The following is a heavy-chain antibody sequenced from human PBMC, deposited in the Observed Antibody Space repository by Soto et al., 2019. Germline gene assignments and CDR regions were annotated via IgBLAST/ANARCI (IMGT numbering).Heavy chain of an antibody. CDR1: GDTFGSYA. J-gene: IGHJ6*02. CDR3: ARNLRYFGSGSFFRGMDV. Sequence: QVLLVQSGTEVKKPGSSVKVSCKTSGDTFGSYAISWVRQAPGQGLVWMGGIIPFIRASNYAQKFQGRVTITADESTTTVHMDLSSLRFEDTAVYYCARNLRYFGSGSFFRGMDVWGQGTTVTVSS. D-gene: IGHD3-10*01. CDR2: IIPFIRAS. V-gene: IGHV1-69*01.